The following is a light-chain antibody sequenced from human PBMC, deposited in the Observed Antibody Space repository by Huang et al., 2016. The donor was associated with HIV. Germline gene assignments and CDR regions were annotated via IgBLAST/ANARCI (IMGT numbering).Light chain of an antibody. V-gene: IGKV1-39*01. CDR2: AAS. CDR3: QQSDSTPYT. J-gene: IGKJ2*01. CDR1: QSFSSS. Sequence: DIQMTQSPSSLSASVGDRVTISCRSSQSFSSSLNWYQQKPGEAPKLLIYAASSLQSGVPSRFSGSGSGTDFSLTINSLQPEDFATYYCQQSDSTPYTCGQGTKLEIK.